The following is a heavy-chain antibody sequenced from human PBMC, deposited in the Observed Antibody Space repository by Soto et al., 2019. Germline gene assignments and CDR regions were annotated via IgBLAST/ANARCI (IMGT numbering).Heavy chain of an antibody. Sequence: QVQLVQSGAEVKKPGASVKVSCKASGYTFTSYAMHWVRQAPGQRLEWMGWINAGNGNTKYSQKFQGRVTITRDTSASTAYMELSSQISEATAVYYCARESLRFIIYDYWGQGTLVTVSS. D-gene: IGHD3-3*01. CDR3: ARESLRFIIYDY. V-gene: IGHV1-3*01. CDR1: GYTFTSYA. J-gene: IGHJ4*02. CDR2: INAGNGNT.